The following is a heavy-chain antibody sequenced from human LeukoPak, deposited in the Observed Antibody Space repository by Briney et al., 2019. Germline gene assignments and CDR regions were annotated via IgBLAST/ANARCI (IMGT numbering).Heavy chain of an antibody. CDR2: ISPGTGAT. CDR1: GYTFTGFY. Sequence: ASVKVSCKASGYTFTGFYLHWVRQAPGQGLEWMGRISPGTGATDYAQKFQGSVTMTRDTSISTAYMEVSRLRSDDTAVYYCATVWGYSSPAEWRYFDYWGQGTLVTVSS. J-gene: IGHJ4*02. D-gene: IGHD6-13*01. V-gene: IGHV1-2*02. CDR3: ATVWGYSSPAEWRYFDY.